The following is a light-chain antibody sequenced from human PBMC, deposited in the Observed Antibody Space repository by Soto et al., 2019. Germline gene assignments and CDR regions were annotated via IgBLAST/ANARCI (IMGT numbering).Light chain of an antibody. Sequence: SVLTQPASLSWSPRQSIALSRPGNSSDVGGYIYVTWYQQHPGKAPKLMIYDVSNRPLGVSDRFSGSKSGNTASLTISGLQAEDEGDYYCNSYTSSSTYVFGTATKVTVL. CDR1: SSDVGGYIY. V-gene: IGLV2-14*03. CDR3: NSYTSSSTYV. CDR2: DVS. J-gene: IGLJ1*01.